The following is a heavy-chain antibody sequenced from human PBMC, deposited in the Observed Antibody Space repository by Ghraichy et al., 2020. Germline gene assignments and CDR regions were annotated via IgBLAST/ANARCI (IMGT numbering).Heavy chain of an antibody. CDR1: GFTFSSYG. V-gene: IGHV3-30*02. D-gene: IGHD6-6*01. CDR2: IRYDGSNK. CDR3: AKLNVSPYSSSSAFDY. J-gene: IGHJ4*02. Sequence: GGSLRLSCAASGFTFSSYGMHWVRQAPGKGLEWVAFIRYDGSNKYYADSVKGRFTISRDNSKNTLYLQMNSLRAEDTAVYYCAKLNVSPYSSSSAFDYWGQGTLVTVSS.